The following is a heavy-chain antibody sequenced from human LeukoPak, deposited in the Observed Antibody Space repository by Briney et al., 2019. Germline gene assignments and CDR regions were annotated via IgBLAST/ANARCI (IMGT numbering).Heavy chain of an antibody. J-gene: IGHJ4*02. CDR1: GGSFSGYY. CDR2: INHSGST. D-gene: IGHD6-13*01. Sequence: SETLSLTCAVYGGSFSGYYWSWIRQPPGKGLEWIGEINHSGSTNYNPSLKSQVTISVDTSKNQFSLKLSSVTAADTAVYYCARHADSKATAGYSGQVDYWGQGTLVTVSS. V-gene: IGHV4-34*01. CDR3: ARHADSKATAGYSGQVDY.